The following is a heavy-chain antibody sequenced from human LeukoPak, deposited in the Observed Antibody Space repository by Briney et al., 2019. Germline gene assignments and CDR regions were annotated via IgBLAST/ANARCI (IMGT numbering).Heavy chain of an antibody. V-gene: IGHV7-4-1*02. CDR2: INTNTGSP. Sequence: ASVKVSCKASGYTFTSYAMNWVRQAPGQGLEWMGWINTNTGSPTYAQGFTGRFVFSLDTSVSTAYLQISSLKAEDTAVYYCARADLNLVAAAGTTLCAFDIWGQGTMVTVSS. CDR1: GYTFTSYA. CDR3: ARADLNLVAAAGTTLCAFDI. J-gene: IGHJ3*02. D-gene: IGHD6-13*01.